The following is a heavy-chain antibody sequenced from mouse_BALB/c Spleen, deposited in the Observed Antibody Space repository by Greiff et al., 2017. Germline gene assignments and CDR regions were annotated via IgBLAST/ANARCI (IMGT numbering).Heavy chain of an antibody. J-gene: IGHJ3*01. V-gene: IGHV5-6*03. CDR3: ARHEGYDGYYVWFAY. CDR1: GFTFSSYG. Sequence: EVKLVESGGGLVKPGGSLKLSCAASGFTFSSYGMSWVRQTPDKRLEWVATISSGGSYTYYPDSVKGRFTISRDNAKNTLYLQMSSLKSEDTAMYYCARHEGYDGYYVWFAYWGQGTLVTVSA. CDR2: ISSGGSYT. D-gene: IGHD2-3*01.